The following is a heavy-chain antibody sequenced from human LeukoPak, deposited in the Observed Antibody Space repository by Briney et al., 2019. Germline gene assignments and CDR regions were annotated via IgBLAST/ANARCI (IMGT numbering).Heavy chain of an antibody. D-gene: IGHD6-13*01. CDR1: GYTFTSYA. CDR3: ASAGVYSSSWFQH. J-gene: IGHJ1*01. V-gene: IGHV1-3*01. CDR2: INAGNGNT. Sequence: ASVKVSCKASGYTFTSYAMHWVRQAPGQGLEWMRWINAGNGNTKYSQKFQGRVTITRDTSASTAYMELSSLRSEDTAVYYCASAGVYSSSWFQHWGQGTLVTVSS.